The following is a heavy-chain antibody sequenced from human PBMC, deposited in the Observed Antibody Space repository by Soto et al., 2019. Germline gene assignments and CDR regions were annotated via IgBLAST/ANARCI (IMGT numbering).Heavy chain of an antibody. D-gene: IGHD3-10*01. V-gene: IGHV4-39*02. CDR3: ARDYGSGSYWVY. J-gene: IGHJ4*02. CDR1: GGSISSSSYY. CDR2: IYYSGST. Sequence: QLQLQESGPGLVKPSETLSLTCTVSGGSISSSSYYWGWIRQPPGKGLEWIGSIYYSGSTYYNPSLKSRVTISVDTSKNQFSLKLGSVTAADTAVYYCARDYGSGSYWVYWGQGTLVTVSS.